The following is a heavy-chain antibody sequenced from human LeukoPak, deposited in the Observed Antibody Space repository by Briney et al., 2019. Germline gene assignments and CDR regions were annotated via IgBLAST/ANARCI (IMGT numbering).Heavy chain of an antibody. J-gene: IGHJ6*02. CDR2: ISGSGNSI. V-gene: IGHV3-48*03. CDR1: GFTFSTYE. Sequence: GGSLRLSCAASGFTFSTYEMNWVRQAPGKGLEWVSYISGSGNSIHHADSVKGRFTISRDNAKNSLYLQMNSLRADDTAVYYCARDALDYYYYGMDVWGQGTTVTVS. CDR3: ARDALDYYYYGMDV.